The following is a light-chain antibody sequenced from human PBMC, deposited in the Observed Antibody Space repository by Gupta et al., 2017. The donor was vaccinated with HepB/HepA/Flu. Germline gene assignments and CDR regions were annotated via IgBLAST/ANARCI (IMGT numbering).Light chain of an antibody. CDR2: GAS. V-gene: IGKV3-20*01. J-gene: IGKJ1*01. CDR1: QSVGFNY. CDR3: QQYNTSPRT. Sequence: EIVLTQSPDTLSLSPGERATLSCRASQSVGFNYFAWYQQKPGQTPRLLIYGASTRATGVPDRFSGSGSGTDFTLTISRLEPEDFAVYYCQQYNTSPRTFGQGTKVEIK.